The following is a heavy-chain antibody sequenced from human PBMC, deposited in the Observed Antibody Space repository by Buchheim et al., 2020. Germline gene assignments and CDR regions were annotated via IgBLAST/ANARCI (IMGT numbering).Heavy chain of an antibody. V-gene: IGHV4-61*02. CDR3: ARGTIFGVVITLYYFDY. D-gene: IGHD3-3*01. CDR2: IYTSGST. Sequence: QVQLQESGPGLVKPSQTLSLTCTVSGASISSGSYYWSWIRQPAGKGLEWIGRIYTSGSTNYNPSLKSRVTISVDTSKNQFSLKLSSVTAADTAVYYCARGTIFGVVITLYYFDYWGQGTL. CDR1: GASISSGSYY. J-gene: IGHJ4*02.